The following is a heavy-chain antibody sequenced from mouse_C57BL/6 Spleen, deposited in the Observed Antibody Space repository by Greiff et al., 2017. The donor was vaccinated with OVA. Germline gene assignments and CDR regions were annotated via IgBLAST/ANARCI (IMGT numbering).Heavy chain of an antibody. J-gene: IGHJ1*03. CDR2: ISYDGSN. V-gene: IGHV3-6*01. CDR1: GYSITSGDY. CDR3: ARDDYAGYFDV. D-gene: IGHD2-4*01. Sequence: EESGPGLVRPSQSLSLTCSVTGYSITSGDYWNWIRQFPGNQLEWMGYISYDGSNNYNPSLNNRISITRDTSKNQFFLKLNPVTTEDTATYYCARDDYAGYFDVWGTGTTVTVSS.